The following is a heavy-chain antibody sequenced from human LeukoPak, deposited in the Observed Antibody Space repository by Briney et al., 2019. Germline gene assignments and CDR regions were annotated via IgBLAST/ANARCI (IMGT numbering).Heavy chain of an antibody. CDR3: AREAAYYDSSGYYVY. V-gene: IGHV3-21*01. D-gene: IGHD3-22*01. CDR1: GFTFSSYS. Sequence: PGGSLRLSCAASGFTFSSYSMKWVRQAPGKGLEWVSSISSSSSYIYYADSVKGRFTISRDNAKNSLYLQMNSLRAEDTAVYYCAREAAYYDSSGYYVYWGQGTLVTVSS. J-gene: IGHJ4*02. CDR2: ISSSSSYI.